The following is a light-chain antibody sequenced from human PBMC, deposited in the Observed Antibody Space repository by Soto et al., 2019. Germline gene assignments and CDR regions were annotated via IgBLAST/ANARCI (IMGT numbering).Light chain of an antibody. CDR2: DAS. V-gene: IGKV1-5*01. CDR3: QHYKTYPLT. CDR1: ESVSTW. J-gene: IGKJ1*01. Sequence: DIQMTQSPSTLSASVGDRVHITCRASESVSTWLAWYQQKPGKAPKLLIYDASSLESGVPSRFSSTGSGTQFTLTISCLQPDDFATHYCQHYKTYPLTFGQGTRVEIK.